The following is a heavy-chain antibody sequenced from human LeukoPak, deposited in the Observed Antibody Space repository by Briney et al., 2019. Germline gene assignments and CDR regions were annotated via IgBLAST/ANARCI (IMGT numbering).Heavy chain of an antibody. CDR1: GYTFTSYG. CDR2: ISAYNGNT. J-gene: IGHJ6*02. V-gene: IGHV1-18*01. D-gene: IGHD6-13*01. CDR3: ARAGPQLVTEYYGMDV. Sequence: ASVKVSCKASGYTFTSYGISWVRQAPGQGLEWMGWISAYNGNTNYAQKLQGRVTKTTDTSTSTAYMELRSLRSDDAAVYYCARAGPQLVTEYYGMDVWGQGTTVTVSS.